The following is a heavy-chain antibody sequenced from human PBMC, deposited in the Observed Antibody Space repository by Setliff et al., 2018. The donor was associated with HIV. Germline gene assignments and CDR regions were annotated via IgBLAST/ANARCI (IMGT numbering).Heavy chain of an antibody. CDR1: GGSISSGSYY. V-gene: IGHV4-61*02. J-gene: IGHJ4*02. Sequence: PSETLSLTCTVSGGSISSGSYYWNWIRQPAGKGLEWIGRIYTSGSTYYNPSLKSRVIISIDTSKNQFSLKLSSVTAADTAVYYCAILRGYSYGYFCDYWGQGMLVTVSS. CDR2: IYTSGST. CDR3: AILRGYSYGYFCDY. D-gene: IGHD5-18*01.